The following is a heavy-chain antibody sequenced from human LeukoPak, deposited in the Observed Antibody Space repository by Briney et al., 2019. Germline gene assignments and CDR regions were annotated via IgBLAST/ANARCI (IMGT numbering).Heavy chain of an antibody. J-gene: IGHJ4*02. V-gene: IGHV4-31*03. CDR3: ARAPAYYYDSSGYYED. Sequence: SETLSLTCTVSGGYISSGGSYWSWIRQHPGKGLEWFGNIFYSGSTDYNPSLKSRVTISVDTSKNQFSLKASSVTAADTAVYYCARAPAYYYDSSGYYEDWGQGTLVTVSS. D-gene: IGHD3-22*01. CDR2: IFYSGST. CDR1: GGYISSGGSY.